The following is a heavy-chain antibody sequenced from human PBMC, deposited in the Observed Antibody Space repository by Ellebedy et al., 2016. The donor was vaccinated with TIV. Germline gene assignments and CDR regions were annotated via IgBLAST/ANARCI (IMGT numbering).Heavy chain of an antibody. CDR1: GYSISSGYY. V-gene: IGHV4-38-2*02. CDR3: AREPYSSGVYYFDY. J-gene: IGHJ4*02. D-gene: IGHD6-19*01. CDR2: IYHSGST. Sequence: SETLSLXXTVSGYSISSGYYWGWIRQPPGKGLEWIGSIYHSGSTYYNPSLKSRVTISVDTSKNQFSLKLSSVTAADTAVYYCAREPYSSGVYYFDYWGQGTLVTVSS.